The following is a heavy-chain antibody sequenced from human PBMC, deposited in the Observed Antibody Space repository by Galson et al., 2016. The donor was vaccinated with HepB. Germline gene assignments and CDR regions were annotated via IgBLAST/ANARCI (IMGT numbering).Heavy chain of an antibody. Sequence: QSGAEVKKPGESLKISCKASGCSFTNYWIGWVRQMPGRGLEWVATIYPADSNTRYSPSFQGQVTMSVDKSISTAYLHWSSLKASDTAMYYCARNWYFDLWGRGTLVTVSS. CDR1: GCSFTNYW. V-gene: IGHV5-51*03. CDR3: ARNWYFDL. CDR2: IYPADSNT. J-gene: IGHJ2*01.